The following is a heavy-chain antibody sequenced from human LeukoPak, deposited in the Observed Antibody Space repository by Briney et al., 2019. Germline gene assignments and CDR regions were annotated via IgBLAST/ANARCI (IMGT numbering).Heavy chain of an antibody. J-gene: IGHJ3*02. CDR1: GFTFSSYA. Sequence: PGGSLRLSCAASGFTFSSYAMHWVRQAPGKGLEWVAVISYDGSNKYYADSVKGRFTISRDNSKNTLYLQMNSLRAEDTAVYYCARESVGRITTIVNLVRGAFDIWGQGTMVTVSS. CDR3: ARESVGRITTIVNLVRGAFDI. CDR2: ISYDGSNK. V-gene: IGHV3-30*04. D-gene: IGHD3-22*01.